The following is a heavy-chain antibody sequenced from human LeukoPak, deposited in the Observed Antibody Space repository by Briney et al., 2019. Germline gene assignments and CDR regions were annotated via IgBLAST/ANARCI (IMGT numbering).Heavy chain of an antibody. D-gene: IGHD3-10*01. Sequence: PGGSLRLSCAASGFTFSGFAMHWVRQAPGKGLEGVAVISFDGHNKYYADSVTGRFTISRDNSKNTLYLQMTSQSAEDTAVHYCARSFSGTGHFDYWGQGTLVTVSS. CDR2: ISFDGHNK. CDR1: GFTFSGFA. CDR3: ARSFSGTGHFDY. J-gene: IGHJ4*02. V-gene: IGHV3-30-3*01.